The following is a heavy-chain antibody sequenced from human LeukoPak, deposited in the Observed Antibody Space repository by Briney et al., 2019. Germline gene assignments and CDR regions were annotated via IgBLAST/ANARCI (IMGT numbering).Heavy chain of an antibody. D-gene: IGHD1-26*01. V-gene: IGHV1-46*01. CDR1: GYTFTKFY. Sequence: GLVKVSCKASGYTFTKFYMSWVRQAPGQGLQWMGIINPSGGSTSYAQKSQGRVTITRDTSTSTVFMELGSLRSEDTAMYYCVRATREPDYWGQGTLVTVSS. CDR3: VRATREPDY. CDR2: INPSGGST. J-gene: IGHJ4*02.